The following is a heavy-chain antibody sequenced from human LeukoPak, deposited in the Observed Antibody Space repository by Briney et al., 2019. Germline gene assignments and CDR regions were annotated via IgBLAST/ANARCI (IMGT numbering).Heavy chain of an antibody. CDR3: AKDWEHYYYDSSGYYEESDY. J-gene: IGHJ4*02. D-gene: IGHD3-22*01. CDR1: GFTFSSYA. Sequence: GGSLRLSCAASGFTFSSYAMSWVRQAPGKGLEWVSAISGSGGSTYYADSVKGRFTISRDNSKNTLYLQMNSLRAEDTAVYYCAKDWEHYYYDSSGYYEESDYWGQGTLVTVSS. CDR2: ISGSGGST. V-gene: IGHV3-23*01.